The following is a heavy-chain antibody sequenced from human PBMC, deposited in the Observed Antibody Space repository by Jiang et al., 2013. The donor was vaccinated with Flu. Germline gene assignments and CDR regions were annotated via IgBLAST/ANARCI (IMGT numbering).Heavy chain of an antibody. CDR3: TTDKGGRGDYDSSGYYLYYYYYYGMDV. CDR2: IKSKTDGGTT. CDR1: GFTFSNAW. J-gene: IGHJ6*01. Sequence: VQLLESGGGLVKPGGSLRLSCAASGFTFSNAWMSWVRQAPGKGLEWVGRIKSKTDGGTTDYAAPVKGRFTISRDDSKNXLYLQMNSLKTEDTAVYYCTTDKGGRGDYDSSGYYLYYYYYYGMDV. V-gene: IGHV3-15*01. D-gene: IGHD3-22*01.